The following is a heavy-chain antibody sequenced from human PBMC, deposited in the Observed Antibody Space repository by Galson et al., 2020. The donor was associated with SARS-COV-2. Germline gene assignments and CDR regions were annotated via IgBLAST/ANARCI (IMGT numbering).Heavy chain of an antibody. J-gene: IGHJ6*02. CDR3: ARDMTMIVGATASYYYYGMDV. CDR2: ISSSGSTI. V-gene: IGHV3-11*01. Sequence: GGSLRLSCAASGFTFSDYYMSWIRQAPGKGLEWVSYISSSGSTIYYADSVKGRFTISRDNAKNSLYLQMNSLRAEDTAVYYCARDMTMIVGATASYYYYGMDVWGQGTTVTVSS. CDR1: GFTFSDYY. D-gene: IGHD1-26*01.